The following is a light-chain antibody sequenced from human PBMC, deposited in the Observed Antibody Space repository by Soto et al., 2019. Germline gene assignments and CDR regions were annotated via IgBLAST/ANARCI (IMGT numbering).Light chain of an antibody. CDR2: AVS. V-gene: IGKV3-20*01. J-gene: IGKJ5*01. CDR3: QQYRPATAIR. Sequence: ESVFTQFSATLSSTPQERATLSCRASQSVSSNLAWYQQKPAQAPRLLIYAVSTRATGIPDRFSGSGSGTDFTLTISRLEPEDSALYVCQQYRPATAIRFGQGARLEIK. CDR1: QSVSSN.